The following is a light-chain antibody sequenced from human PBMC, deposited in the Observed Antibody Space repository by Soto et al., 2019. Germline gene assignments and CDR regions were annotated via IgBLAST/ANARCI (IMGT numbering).Light chain of an antibody. V-gene: IGLV2-23*01. CDR2: GDS. CDR1: SSDAGNYNF. J-gene: IGLJ3*02. Sequence: QSALTQPASVSGSPGQSITISCTGTSSDAGNYNFVSWYQQHPGKAPKVIIYGDSTRPSGVSNRISGSKSGNTASLTNSGLEAEDEGGYYLCSIAGYSTSWVFGGGTKLTVL. CDR3: CSIAGYSTSWV.